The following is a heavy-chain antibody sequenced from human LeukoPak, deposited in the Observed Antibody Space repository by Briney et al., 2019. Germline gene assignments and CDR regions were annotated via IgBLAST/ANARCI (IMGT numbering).Heavy chain of an antibody. D-gene: IGHD6-19*01. CDR1: GDSISNYH. V-gene: IGHV4-4*07. J-gene: IGHJ4*02. CDR3: ARRDFTSGWSFNY. CDR2: SHSSGRT. Sequence: SETLSLTCSVSGDSISNYHWSWIRQAAGKGLEWIGQSHSSGRTNYNPPLESRVTVSIDTPENQFSLTIRSVTAADTAIYYCARRDFTSGWSFNYWGQGSLVTVS.